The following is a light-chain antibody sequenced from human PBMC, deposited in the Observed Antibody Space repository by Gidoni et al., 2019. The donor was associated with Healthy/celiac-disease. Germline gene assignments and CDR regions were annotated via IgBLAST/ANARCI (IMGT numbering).Light chain of an antibody. CDR2: DAS. CDR1: QDISNY. J-gene: IGKJ4*01. V-gene: IGKV1-33*01. Sequence: DIQMTQSPSSLSASVGARVTITCQASQDISNYLNWYQQKPGKAPKLLIYDASNLETGVPSRFSGSGSGTDFTFTISSLQPEDIATYYWQQYDNLPLTFXGXTKVEIK. CDR3: QQYDNLPLT.